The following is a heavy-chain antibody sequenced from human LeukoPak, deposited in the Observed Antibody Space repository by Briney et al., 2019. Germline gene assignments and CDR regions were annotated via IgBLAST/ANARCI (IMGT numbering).Heavy chain of an antibody. CDR3: ARRPTYYYYMDV. Sequence: PSETLSLTCTVSGGSISSSSYYWGWIRQPPGKGLEWIGYIYYSGSTSYNPSLKSRVTISVDASKNQFSLKLSSVTAADTAVYYCARRPTYYYYMDVWGKGTTVTVSS. CDR2: IYYSGST. V-gene: IGHV4-61*05. CDR1: GGSISSSSYY. J-gene: IGHJ6*03.